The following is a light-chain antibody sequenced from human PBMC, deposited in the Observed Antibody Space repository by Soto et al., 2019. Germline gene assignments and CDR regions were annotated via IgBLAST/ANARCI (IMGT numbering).Light chain of an antibody. CDR3: AAWDDSLSASVV. CDR1: SSNIGSNY. J-gene: IGLJ2*01. CDR2: RNN. Sequence: QSVLTQPPSASGTPGQRVTISCSGSSSNIGSNYVYWYQQLPGTAPKLLIDRNNQRPSGVPDRFSGSKSGTSASLAISGLRSEDEADYYCAAWDDSLSASVVFGGGTKLTV. V-gene: IGLV1-47*01.